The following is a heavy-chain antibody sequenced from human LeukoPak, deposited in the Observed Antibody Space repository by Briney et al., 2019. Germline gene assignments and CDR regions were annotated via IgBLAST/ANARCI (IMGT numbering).Heavy chain of an antibody. Sequence: HTGGSLRLSCAAPGFTFISYGMRWVRQAPGKGLEWVAVISYDGSNKYYADSVKGRFTISRDNSKNTLYLQMNSLRVEDTAEYYCAPEGDGYILFDYWGQGTLVTVSS. V-gene: IGHV3-30*03. CDR3: APEGDGYILFDY. D-gene: IGHD5-24*01. J-gene: IGHJ4*02. CDR1: GFTFISYG. CDR2: ISYDGSNK.